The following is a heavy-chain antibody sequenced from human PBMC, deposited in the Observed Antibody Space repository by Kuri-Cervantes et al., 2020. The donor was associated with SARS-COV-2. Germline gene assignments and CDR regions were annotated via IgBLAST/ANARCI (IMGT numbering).Heavy chain of an antibody. J-gene: IGHJ3*02. D-gene: IGHD1-26*01. CDR3: AKCVVGANVEAFDI. CDR2: ISNDGKHE. CDR1: GFNFSNPY. Sequence: GESLKISCAASGFNFSNPYMHWVRQAPGKGLEWVAVISNDGKHEKCVDSGKGRFTISRDNSKNTLYLQMNSLRAEDTAVYYCAKCVVGANVEAFDIWGQGTMVTVSS. V-gene: IGHV3-30*18.